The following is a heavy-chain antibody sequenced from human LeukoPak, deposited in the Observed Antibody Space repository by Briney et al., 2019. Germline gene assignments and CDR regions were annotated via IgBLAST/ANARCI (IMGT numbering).Heavy chain of an antibody. V-gene: IGHV4-38-2*01. Sequence: SETLSLTCGVSGYPIGSGYFWGWIRQPPGRGLEWIATIYYSGTTYYNPSLKSRITISMDTSKNQFSLKLTSVTAADTALYYCARHGNYNWNDGRTFDYCGQGTLVTVSS. CDR1: GYPIGSGYF. CDR2: IYYSGTT. D-gene: IGHD1-1*01. J-gene: IGHJ4*01. CDR3: ARHGNYNWNDGRTFDY.